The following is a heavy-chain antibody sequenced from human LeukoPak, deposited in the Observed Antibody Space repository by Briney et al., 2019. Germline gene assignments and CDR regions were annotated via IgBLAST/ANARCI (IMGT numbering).Heavy chain of an antibody. V-gene: IGHV4-59*04. Sequence: SETLSLTCSVSGGSISGYYWSWIRQLPGKGLEWIGSVYFGGTTYYNPSLKSRVTMSVDTSKNQFSLKLSSVTAADTAVYYCARDLHNWFDPWGQGTLVTVSS. D-gene: IGHD5-24*01. CDR2: VYFGGTT. CDR3: ARDLHNWFDP. J-gene: IGHJ5*02. CDR1: GGSISGYY.